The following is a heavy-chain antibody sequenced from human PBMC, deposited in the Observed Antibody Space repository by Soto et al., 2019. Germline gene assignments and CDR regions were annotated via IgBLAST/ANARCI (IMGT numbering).Heavy chain of an antibody. CDR3: ARAGLYYYDSSGYQGFDY. CDR2: IIPIFGTA. V-gene: IGHV1-69*13. J-gene: IGHJ4*02. D-gene: IGHD3-22*01. CDR1: GDTFSSYA. Sequence: SVKVSCKASGDTFSSYAIRWVRQAPGQGLEWMGGIIPIFGTANYAQKSHGRVTITADESTSTAYMELSSLRSEDTAVYYCARAGLYYYDSSGYQGFDYRGQGTLGTVSS.